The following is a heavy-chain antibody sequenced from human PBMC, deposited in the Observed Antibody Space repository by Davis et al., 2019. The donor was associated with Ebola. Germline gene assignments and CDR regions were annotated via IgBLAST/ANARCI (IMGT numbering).Heavy chain of an antibody. D-gene: IGHD2-2*01. CDR2: INPSGGST. V-gene: IGHV1-46*01. J-gene: IGHJ4*02. CDR3: AREGCSSTSCLYYFDY. Sequence: ASVKVSCKASGYTFTSYYMHWVRQAPGQGLEWMGIINPSGGSTSYAQKFQGRVTMTRDTSTSTVYMELSSLRSEDTAVYYCAREGCSSTSCLYYFDYWGQGTLVTVSS. CDR1: GYTFTSYY.